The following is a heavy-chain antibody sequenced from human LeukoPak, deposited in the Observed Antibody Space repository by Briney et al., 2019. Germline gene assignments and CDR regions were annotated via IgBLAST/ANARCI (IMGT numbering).Heavy chain of an antibody. J-gene: IGHJ4*02. CDR3: ARAYNSSWHN. V-gene: IGHV3-7*01. Sequence: GGSLRLSCATSGFTFSSNWMSWVRHVPGRGLDWVANIKPDGSAQYYAASVKGRFTVSRDNAKNSVYLQMNSLRVEDTAVYYCARAYNSSWHNWGQGTLVTVSA. CDR2: IKPDGSAQ. D-gene: IGHD6-13*01. CDR1: GFTFSSNW.